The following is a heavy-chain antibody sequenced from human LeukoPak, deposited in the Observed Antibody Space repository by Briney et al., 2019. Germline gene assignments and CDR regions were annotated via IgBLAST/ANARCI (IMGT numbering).Heavy chain of an antibody. V-gene: IGHV3-30*04. D-gene: IGHD3-22*01. CDR1: GFTFSSYA. J-gene: IGHJ4*02. CDR2: ISYDESDK. Sequence: PGRSLRLSCAASGFTFSSYAMYWVRQAPGKGLEWVAVISYDESDKFYADSVKGRFTISRDNAKNSLYLQMNSLRAEDAAVYYCVRDFHVRLYDTGGYSYWGQGTLVTVSS. CDR3: VRDFHVRLYDTGGYSY.